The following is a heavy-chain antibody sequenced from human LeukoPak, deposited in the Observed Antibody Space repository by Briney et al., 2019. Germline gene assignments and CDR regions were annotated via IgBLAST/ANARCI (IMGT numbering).Heavy chain of an antibody. CDR3: ARDRSERYCSSTSCYSRWFDP. V-gene: IGHV3-30*02. D-gene: IGHD2-2*01. Sequence: GGSLRLSCAASGFTFSSYGMHWVRQAPGKGLEWVAFIRYDGSNKYYADSVKGRFTISRDNSKNTLYLQMNSLRAEDTAVYYCARDRSERYCSSTSCYSRWFDPWGQGTLVTVSS. J-gene: IGHJ5*02. CDR1: GFTFSSYG. CDR2: IRYDGSNK.